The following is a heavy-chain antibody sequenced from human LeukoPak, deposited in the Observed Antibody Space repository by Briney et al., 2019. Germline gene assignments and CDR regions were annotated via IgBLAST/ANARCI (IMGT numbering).Heavy chain of an antibody. J-gene: IGHJ4*02. CDR3: AKGGLGYCSSTSCYPDY. CDR1: GFTFDDYT. CDR2: ISWDGGST. Sequence: GGSLRLSCAASGFTFDDYTMHWVRQAPGKGLEWVSLISWDGGSTYYADSVRGRFTISRDNSKNSLYLQMNSLRTEDTALYYCAKGGLGYCSSTSCYPDYWGQGTLVTVSS. V-gene: IGHV3-43*01. D-gene: IGHD2-2*01.